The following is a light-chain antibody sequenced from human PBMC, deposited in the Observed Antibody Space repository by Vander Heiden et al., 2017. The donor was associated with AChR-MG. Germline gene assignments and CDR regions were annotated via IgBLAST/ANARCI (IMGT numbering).Light chain of an antibody. CDR2: GAS. CDR1: QTVNSN. CDR3: QQYKNWPLT. J-gene: IGKJ4*01. V-gene: IGKV3-15*01. Sequence: EIVMKQSPATLSVSPGERATLSCRASQTVNSNLAWYQQKPGQAPRLVIYGASARATDIPARFSGSGSGTEFTLTISSLQSEDFAVYYCQQYKNWPLTFGGGTEVEIK.